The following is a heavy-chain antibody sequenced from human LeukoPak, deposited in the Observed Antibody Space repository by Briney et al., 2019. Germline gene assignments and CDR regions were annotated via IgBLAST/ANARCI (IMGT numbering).Heavy chain of an antibody. Sequence: ASVKVSCKASGYTFTNYGILWVRQAPGQGLEWMGWISAYSGNTNYAQKLQGRVTMTTETSTSTAYMELRSLRSNDTAVYYCARVRGRLRNAFDIWGQGTMVTVSS. CDR3: ARVRGRLRNAFDI. CDR1: GYTFTNYG. D-gene: IGHD5-12*01. J-gene: IGHJ3*02. V-gene: IGHV1-18*01. CDR2: ISAYSGNT.